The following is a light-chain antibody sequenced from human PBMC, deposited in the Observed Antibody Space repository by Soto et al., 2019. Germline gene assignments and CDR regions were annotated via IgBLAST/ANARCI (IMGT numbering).Light chain of an antibody. CDR2: GNS. CDR3: QSYDSSRRVV. J-gene: IGLJ2*01. CDR1: SSNIGAGYD. Sequence: QSVLTQPPSVSGAPGQRVTISCTGSSSNIGAGYDVHWYQQLPGTAPKLLIYGNSNRPSGFPDRFSGSKSGTSASLAITGLQAEDEADYYCQSYDSSRRVVFGGGTKLTVL. V-gene: IGLV1-40*01.